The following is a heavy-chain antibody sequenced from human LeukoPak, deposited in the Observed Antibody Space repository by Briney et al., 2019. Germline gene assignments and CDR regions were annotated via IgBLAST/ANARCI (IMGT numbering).Heavy chain of an antibody. Sequence: ASVKVSCKASGYSFTSYGINWVRQAPGQGLEWMGWISNDNGNTDYAQNLQGRVTMTTDTSTSTAYMELRSLRSDDTAVYYCARGYSYGYGPLDYWGQGTLVTVSS. CDR3: ARGYSYGYGPLDY. CDR1: GYSFTSYG. V-gene: IGHV1-18*01. D-gene: IGHD5-18*01. J-gene: IGHJ4*02. CDR2: ISNDNGNT.